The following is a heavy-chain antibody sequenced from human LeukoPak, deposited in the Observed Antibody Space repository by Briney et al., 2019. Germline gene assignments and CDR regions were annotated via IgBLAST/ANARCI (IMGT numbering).Heavy chain of an antibody. J-gene: IGHJ4*02. D-gene: IGHD6-19*01. CDR3: ARSWIAVAGTSVFDY. CDR2: INPNSGGT. Sequence: ASVKVSCKASGYTFTGYYMHWVRQAPGQGLEWMGWINPNSGGTNYAQKFQGWVTMTRDTSISTAYMELSRLRSDDTAVYYCARSWIAVAGTSVFDYWGQGTLVTVSS. CDR1: GYTFTGYY. V-gene: IGHV1-2*04.